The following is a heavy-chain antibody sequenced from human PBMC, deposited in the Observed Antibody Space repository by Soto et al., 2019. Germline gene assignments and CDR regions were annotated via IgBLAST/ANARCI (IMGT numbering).Heavy chain of an antibody. J-gene: IGHJ3*02. CDR3: ASQGYYGSSGYAPVTTRGHDAFGI. CDR1: GYSFTSYW. Sequence: GGSLKTYCKGPGYSFTSYWIGWVRHMPGKGLERVGIIYPVDSDTRSRPSFQGQVTISAYKSISTAYVQWSSLKASDTAMYYGASQGYYGSSGYAPVTTRGHDAFGIWGQGTKVTVSS. D-gene: IGHD3-22*01. V-gene: IGHV5-51*01. CDR2: IYPVDSDT.